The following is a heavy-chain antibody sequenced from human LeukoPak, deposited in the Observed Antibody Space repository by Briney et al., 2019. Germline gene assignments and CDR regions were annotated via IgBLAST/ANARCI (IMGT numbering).Heavy chain of an antibody. CDR2: TYYRSKWCS. Sequence: SQTLPLTCAISGDSVSSNSVAWNWIRQSPSRGLEWLGRTYYRSKWCSEYAVSVKSRITINPDTSKNQFSLQLNSVTPEDTAVYYCARGDWFFDLWGRGTLVTVSS. CDR1: GDSVSSNSVA. CDR3: ARGDWFFDL. V-gene: IGHV6-1*01. J-gene: IGHJ2*01.